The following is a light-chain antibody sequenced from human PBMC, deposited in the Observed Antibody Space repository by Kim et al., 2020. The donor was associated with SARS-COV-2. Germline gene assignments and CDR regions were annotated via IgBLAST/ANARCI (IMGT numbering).Light chain of an antibody. V-gene: IGKV1-16*01. J-gene: IGKJ4*01. CDR3: QQYSLFPLT. CDR1: QATNNH. Sequence: ASVGDSVTFSCRASQATNNHLAWFQQKPGKAPKSLIYAASTLQGGVPSRFSGSGFGTDFTLTISGLQPEDVATYYCQQYSLFPLTFGGGTKVDIK. CDR2: AAS.